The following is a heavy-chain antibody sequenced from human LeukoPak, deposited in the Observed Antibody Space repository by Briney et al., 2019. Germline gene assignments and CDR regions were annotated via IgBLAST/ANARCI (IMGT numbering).Heavy chain of an antibody. D-gene: IGHD2-15*01. Sequence: PGGSLRLSCAASGFTLSNVWMNWVRQAPGKGLEWVANIKKDGSEKNYVDPVKGRFTISRDNARNSLYLQMNNLRAEDTAVYYCEGAVVWGQGTLVTVSS. J-gene: IGHJ4*02. V-gene: IGHV3-7*04. CDR3: EGAVV. CDR1: GFTLSNVW. CDR2: IKKDGSEK.